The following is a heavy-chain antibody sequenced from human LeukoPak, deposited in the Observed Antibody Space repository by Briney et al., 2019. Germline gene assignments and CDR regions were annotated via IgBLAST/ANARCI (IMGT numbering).Heavy chain of an antibody. D-gene: IGHD2-2*01. CDR3: ARSGCSSTSCYGFDI. CDR2: IYYSGST. V-gene: IGHV4-59*01. Sequence: SETLSLTCTVSGGSISSYYWSWIRQPPGKGLEWIGYIYYSGSTNYNPSLKSRVTISVDTSKNQFSLKLTSVTAADTAVYYCARSGCSSTSCYGFDIWGQGTMVTVSS. J-gene: IGHJ3*02. CDR1: GGSISSYY.